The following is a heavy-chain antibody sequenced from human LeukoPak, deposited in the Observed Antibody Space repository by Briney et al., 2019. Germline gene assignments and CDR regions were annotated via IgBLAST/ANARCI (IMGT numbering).Heavy chain of an antibody. J-gene: IGHJ3*02. D-gene: IGHD2-15*01. CDR2: TYYSGST. V-gene: IGHV4-61*01. CDR1: GGSVSSGSYY. Sequence: SETLSLTCTVSGGSVSSGSYYWSWIRQPPGKGLEWIGYTYYSGSTNYNPSLKSRVTISVDTSKNQFSLKLSSVTAADTAVYYCARVDIVVVVAATLGAFDIWGQGTMVTVSS. CDR3: ARVDIVVVVAATLGAFDI.